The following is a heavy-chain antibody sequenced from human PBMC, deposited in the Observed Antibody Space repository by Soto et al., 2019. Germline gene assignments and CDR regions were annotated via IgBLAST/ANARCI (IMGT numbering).Heavy chain of an antibody. Sequence: PGGSLRLSCAASGFTFSNYAVHWVRQAPGKGLDWVSLISYDGGNKYYADSVRGRFTISRDNSKNTLYLQMDSLRAEDTAVYYCARGGEYDSSGYNWGAFDIWGQGTMVTVSS. V-gene: IGHV3-30-3*01. CDR3: ARGGEYDSSGYNWGAFDI. J-gene: IGHJ3*02. CDR1: GFTFSNYA. D-gene: IGHD3-22*01. CDR2: ISYDGGNK.